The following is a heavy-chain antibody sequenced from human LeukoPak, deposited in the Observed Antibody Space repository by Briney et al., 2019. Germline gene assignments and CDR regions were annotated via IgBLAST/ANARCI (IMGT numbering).Heavy chain of an antibody. CDR2: IYYSGVA. CDR3: AGHAKFSSGFYGLNY. J-gene: IGHJ4*02. CDR1: GGSGSSSDYY. V-gene: IGHV4-39*01. D-gene: IGHD6-19*01. Sequence: SETLSLTCTVSGGSGSSSDYYWGWVRQPPGKGLEWIGSIYYSGVADYNPSLMTRVTLSVDTSEDQFSLKLSSVTAADTAVYFCAGHAKFSSGFYGLNYWGQGIRVIVSS.